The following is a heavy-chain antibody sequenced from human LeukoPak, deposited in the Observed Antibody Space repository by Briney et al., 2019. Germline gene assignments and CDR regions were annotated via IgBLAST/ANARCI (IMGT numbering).Heavy chain of an antibody. J-gene: IGHJ4*02. CDR2: IYHSGST. CDR1: GGSISSGGYY. D-gene: IGHD5-24*01. Sequence: PSQTLSLTCTVSGGSISSGGYYWSWIRQHPGTGLEWIGYIYHSGSTYYNPSLESRVTISLDRSKNQFSLKLSSVTAADTAVYYCSTSRDGYNYFDYWGQGTLVTVSS. CDR3: STSRDGYNYFDY. V-gene: IGHV4-30-2*01.